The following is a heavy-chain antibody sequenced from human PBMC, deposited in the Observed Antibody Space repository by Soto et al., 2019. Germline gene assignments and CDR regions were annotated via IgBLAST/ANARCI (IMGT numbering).Heavy chain of an antibody. CDR3: AKGYCTSTSCYRLDY. CDR1: GGSISSYY. Sequence: LSLTCTVSGGSISSYYWTWIRQPPGKGLEWVSAISGSGGSTYYADSVKGRFTISRDNSKNTLYLQMNSLRAEDTAIYSCAKGYCTSTSCYRLDYWGQGTLVTVSS. V-gene: IGHV3-23*01. J-gene: IGHJ4*02. D-gene: IGHD2-2*01. CDR2: ISGSGGST.